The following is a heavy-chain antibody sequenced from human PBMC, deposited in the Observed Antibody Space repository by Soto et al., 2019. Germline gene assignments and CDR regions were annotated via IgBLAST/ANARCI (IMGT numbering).Heavy chain of an antibody. D-gene: IGHD1-1*01. CDR1: GGSFSGYY. CDR2: INHSGST. CDR3: ETANWSNHCVGP. Sequence: QVRLQQWGTGLLKSSETLSLTCAVYGGSFSGYYWSWLGQPPGKGLEWTGEINHSGSTNYNRSLKSRVTISVDTSNTQFTLKLTSITAAATDVYYCETANWSNHCVGPWGQGDLVTVSS. V-gene: IGHV4-34*01. J-gene: IGHJ5*02.